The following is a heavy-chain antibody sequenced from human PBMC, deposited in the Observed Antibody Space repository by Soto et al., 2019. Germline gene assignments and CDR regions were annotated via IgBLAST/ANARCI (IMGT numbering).Heavy chain of an antibody. J-gene: IGHJ5*02. V-gene: IGHV1-69*06. D-gene: IGHD3-22*01. CDR2: IIPIFGTT. Sequence: ASVKVSCKASGGTFSSDAITWVRQAPGQGLEWVGRIIPIFGTTNYAQNLQGRVTISADKSTLTSYMELHSLTSDDTALYYCARDLPVSAYFTNCLDPCGQGTLVTVSS. CDR3: ARDLPVSAYFTNCLDP. CDR1: GGTFSSDA.